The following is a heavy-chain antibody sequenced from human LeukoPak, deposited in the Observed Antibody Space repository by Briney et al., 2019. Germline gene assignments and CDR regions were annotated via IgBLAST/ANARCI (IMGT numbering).Heavy chain of an antibody. CDR2: INHSGST. CDR3: ARVAANVPAATTNWFDP. CDR1: GGSFSGYY. Sequence: PSETLSLTCAVYGGSFSGYYWSWIRQPPGEGLEWIGEINHSGSTNYNPSLKSRVTISVDTSKNQFSLKLSSVTAADTAVYYCARVAANVPAATTNWFDPWGQGTLVTVSS. V-gene: IGHV4-34*01. D-gene: IGHD2-2*01. J-gene: IGHJ5*02.